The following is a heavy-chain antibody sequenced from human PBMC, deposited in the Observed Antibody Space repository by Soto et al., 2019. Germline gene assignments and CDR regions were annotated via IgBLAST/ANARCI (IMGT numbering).Heavy chain of an antibody. V-gene: IGHV1-69*01. Sequence: QVQLVQSGAEVKKPGSSVKVSCKTYGVSFNNNGIGWVRQAPGHGLEWMGGVSTPFRTSNYARKFQGRISITSDASTGTVNMELSSLTSEDTAQYYCARVLYYGSGSYSPYGMDVWGQGTTVTVSS. D-gene: IGHD3-10*01. J-gene: IGHJ6*02. CDR3: ARVLYYGSGSYSPYGMDV. CDR2: VSTPFRTS. CDR1: GVSFNNNG.